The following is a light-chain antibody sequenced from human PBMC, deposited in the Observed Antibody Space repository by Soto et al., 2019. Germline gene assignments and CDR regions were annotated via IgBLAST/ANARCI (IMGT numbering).Light chain of an antibody. CDR3: QAWDSSTDWV. V-gene: IGLV3-1*01. CDR1: KLGDKY. J-gene: IGLJ3*02. CDR2: QDS. Sequence: SYELTQPPSVSVSPGQTASITCSGDKLGDKYACWYQQKPGQSPALVIYQDSKRPSGIPERFSGSNSGNTATLTISGTQAMDEADYYCQAWDSSTDWVFGGGTKLTVL.